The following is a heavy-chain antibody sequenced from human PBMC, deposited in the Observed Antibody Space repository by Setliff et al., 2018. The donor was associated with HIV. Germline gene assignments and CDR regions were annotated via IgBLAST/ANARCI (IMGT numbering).Heavy chain of an antibody. V-gene: IGHV4-38-2*02. J-gene: IGHJ4*02. D-gene: IGHD3-22*01. CDR2: INHRGAT. Sequence: SETLSLTCNVSGYSISNGSYWGWIRQPPGKGLEWIANINHRGATSYNPSLKSRVTISSDTSNNQFSLKLSSVTAADTAVYYCARSLAPLVVITPVWGYYFDYWGQGTLVTVSS. CDR3: ARSLAPLVVITPVWGYYFDY. CDR1: GYSISNGSY.